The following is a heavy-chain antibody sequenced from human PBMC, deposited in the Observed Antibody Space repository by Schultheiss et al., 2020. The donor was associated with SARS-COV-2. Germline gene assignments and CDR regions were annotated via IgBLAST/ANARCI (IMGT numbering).Heavy chain of an antibody. V-gene: IGHV4-59*10. CDR1: GGSFSGYY. CDR2: IYTSGST. D-gene: IGHD5-12*01. J-gene: IGHJ4*02. CDR3: ARYSGYEVHY. Sequence: SQTLSLTCAVYGGSFSGYYWSWIRQPAGKGLEWIGRIYTSGSTNYNPSLKSRVTISVDTSKNQFSLKLSSVTAADTAVYYCARYSGYEVHYWGQGTLVTVSS.